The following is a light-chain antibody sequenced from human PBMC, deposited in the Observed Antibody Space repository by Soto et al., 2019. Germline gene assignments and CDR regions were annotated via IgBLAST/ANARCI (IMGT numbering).Light chain of an antibody. Sequence: EIVLTQSPGTLSLSPGDRATLSCRASQSVSTNYLAWYQQSLGQAPRLLIYDASTRATGIPDRFRGNGSGTDFTLTISRLEPEDFAVYYCHQYGSPPFTFGPGTKVDIK. J-gene: IGKJ3*01. CDR1: QSVSTNY. CDR3: HQYGSPPFT. V-gene: IGKV3-20*01. CDR2: DAS.